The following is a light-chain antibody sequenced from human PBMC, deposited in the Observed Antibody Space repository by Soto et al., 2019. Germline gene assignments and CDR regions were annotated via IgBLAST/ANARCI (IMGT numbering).Light chain of an antibody. Sequence: DIQMTQSPSTLSASVGDRVTITCRASQDIGTWLAWYQQKPEKAPKVLIYRASNLESGVPSRCSGSGSGTEFSLTINSLQADDFATDYCQQYHIYSWTFGQGSKV. V-gene: IGKV1-5*03. CDR2: RAS. J-gene: IGKJ1*01. CDR1: QDIGTW. CDR3: QQYHIYSWT.